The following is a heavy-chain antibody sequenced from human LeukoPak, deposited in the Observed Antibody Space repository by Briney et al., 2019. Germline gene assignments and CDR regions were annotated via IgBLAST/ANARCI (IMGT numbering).Heavy chain of an antibody. CDR1: GFIFSNFW. CDR3: ARGGGGMDF. V-gene: IGHV3-7*03. Sequence: GGSLRLSCAASGFIFSNFWMSWVRQAPGKGLEWVANIKLAGSDTYYVDSVRGRFTISRDNAKSSLYLQMNSLRAEDTAVYYCARGGGGMDFWGQGTLVTVSS. CDR2: IKLAGSDT. J-gene: IGHJ4*02.